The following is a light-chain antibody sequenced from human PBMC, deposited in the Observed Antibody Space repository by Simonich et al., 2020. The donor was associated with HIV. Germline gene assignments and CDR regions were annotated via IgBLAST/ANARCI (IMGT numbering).Light chain of an antibody. CDR3: QQCNNWPPGT. J-gene: IGKJ1*01. V-gene: IGKV3-15*01. CDR2: GAS. Sequence: EIVMTQSPATLSVSPGERATLSCRASQSVSSNLAWYQQKPGQAPRLLIYGASTRATGIPARFSGRGSGTEFTLTISSMQSEDFAVYCCQQCNNWPPGTFGQGTKVEIK. CDR1: QSVSSN.